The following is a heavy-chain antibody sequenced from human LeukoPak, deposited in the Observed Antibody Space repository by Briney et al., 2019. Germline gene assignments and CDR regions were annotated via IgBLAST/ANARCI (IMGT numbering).Heavy chain of an antibody. Sequence: GGSLRLSCAASGFTFSSYAMSWVRQAPGKGLEWVSVISGSGGSTYYADSVKGRFTISRDNSKNTLYLQMNSLRAEDTAVYYCARKSMVTAVPFVYWGQGTLVTVSS. D-gene: IGHD2-21*02. CDR2: ISGSGGST. J-gene: IGHJ4*02. V-gene: IGHV3-23*01. CDR3: ARKSMVTAVPFVY. CDR1: GFTFSSYA.